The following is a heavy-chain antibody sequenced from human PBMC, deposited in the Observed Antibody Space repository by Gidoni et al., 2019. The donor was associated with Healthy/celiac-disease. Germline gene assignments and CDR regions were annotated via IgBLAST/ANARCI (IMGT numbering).Heavy chain of an antibody. Sequence: EVQLVESGGGLIQPGGSLRLSCAASGFTVSSNYMSWVRQAPGKGLEWVSVIYSGGSTYYADSVKGRFTISRDNSKNTLYLQMNSLRAEDTAVYYCAGNSSSTRYYYYGMDVWGQGTTVTVSS. V-gene: IGHV3-53*01. J-gene: IGHJ6*02. CDR1: GFTVSSNY. D-gene: IGHD6-13*01. CDR3: AGNSSSTRYYYYGMDV. CDR2: IYSGGST.